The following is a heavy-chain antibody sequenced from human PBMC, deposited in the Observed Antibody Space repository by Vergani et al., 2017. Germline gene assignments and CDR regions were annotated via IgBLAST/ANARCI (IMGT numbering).Heavy chain of an antibody. CDR3: ARHLITFGGVIVTRSFDY. CDR2: ISSSSSYI. D-gene: IGHD3-16*02. Sequence: EVQLVESGGGLVKPGGSLRLSCAASGFTFSSYSMNWVRQAPGKGLEWVSSISSSSSYIHYADSVKGRFTISRDNAKNSLYLQMNSLRAEDTAVYYCARHLITFGGVIVTRSFDYWGQGTLVTVSS. J-gene: IGHJ4*02. CDR1: GFTFSSYS. V-gene: IGHV3-21*01.